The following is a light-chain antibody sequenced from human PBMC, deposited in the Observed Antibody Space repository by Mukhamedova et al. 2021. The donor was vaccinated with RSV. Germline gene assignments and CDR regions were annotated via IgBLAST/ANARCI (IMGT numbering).Light chain of an antibody. V-gene: IGKV1-27*01. J-gene: IGKJ1*01. CDR3: QKYNSAPRT. Sequence: WYQRRVHGQAPKLLIYAASTLQSGVPSRFSGSGSGTDFTLTISSLQPEDVATYYCQKYNSAPRTFGQGTKVEIK. CDR2: AAS.